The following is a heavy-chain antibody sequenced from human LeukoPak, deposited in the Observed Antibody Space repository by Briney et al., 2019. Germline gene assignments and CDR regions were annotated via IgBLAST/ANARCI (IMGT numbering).Heavy chain of an antibody. Sequence: ASVKVSCKASGYTFTDYYMHWVRQAPGQGLEWMGWINPNSGGTNYAQKFQGRVTMTRDTSISTAYMELSRLRSDDTAVYYCARDKHLYSSSCVDYWGQGTLVTVSS. J-gene: IGHJ4*02. D-gene: IGHD6-13*01. CDR2: INPNSGGT. CDR1: GYTFTDYY. CDR3: ARDKHLYSSSCVDY. V-gene: IGHV1-2*02.